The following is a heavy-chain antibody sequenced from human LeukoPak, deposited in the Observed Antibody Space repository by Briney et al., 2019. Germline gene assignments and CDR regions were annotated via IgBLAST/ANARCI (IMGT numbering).Heavy chain of an antibody. D-gene: IGHD1-14*01. CDR1: GFTFSYCA. J-gene: IGHJ4*02. CDR2: IYGRGGIT. CDR3: ARTRGPTATHPDF. V-gene: IGHV3-23*01. Sequence: PGVSLRLSCAASGFTFSYCAMTWVRQAPGKGPEWVSGIYGRGGITYYADSVKGRFSISRDDSKNTLYLHMNSLRAEDSALYYCARTRGPTATHPDFWGQGTLVTVSS.